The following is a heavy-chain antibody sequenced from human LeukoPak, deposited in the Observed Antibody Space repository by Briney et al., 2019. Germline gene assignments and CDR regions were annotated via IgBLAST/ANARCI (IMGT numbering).Heavy chain of an antibody. CDR2: IKHSGST. D-gene: IGHD3-22*01. CDR1: VGSFSGYY. V-gene: IGHV4-34*01. J-gene: IGHJ6*03. Sequence: PSETLSLTCGIYVGSFSGYYWTWIRQPPGKGLEWIGEIKHSGSTNYNPSLKSRVTISVDTAKNQFSLKVTSVTAADTAVYYCARTSTYYYDSSGYSGYYYYYMDVWGKGTTVTIS. CDR3: ARTSTYYYDSSGYSGYYYYYMDV.